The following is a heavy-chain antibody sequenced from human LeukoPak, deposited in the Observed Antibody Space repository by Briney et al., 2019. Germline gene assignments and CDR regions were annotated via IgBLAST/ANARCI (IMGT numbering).Heavy chain of an antibody. V-gene: IGHV4-39*01. CDR2: IHYSGTT. D-gene: IGHD1-26*01. J-gene: IGHJ4*02. Sequence: PSETLSLTCNVSGGSISDNDYSWDWIRQPPGKGLEWMGCIHYSGTTYSNPSLKSRISISVDTSKNQFSLKLSSVTAADTAVYYCARQWERFEGNDYWGQGTLVTVSS. CDR1: GGSISDNDYS. CDR3: ARQWERFEGNDY.